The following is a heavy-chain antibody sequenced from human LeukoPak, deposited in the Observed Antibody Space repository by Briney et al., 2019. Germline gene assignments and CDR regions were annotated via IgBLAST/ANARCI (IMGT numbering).Heavy chain of an antibody. CDR3: ARLGAAMYDAFDI. J-gene: IGHJ3*02. CDR2: IYYSRST. D-gene: IGHD1-26*01. CDR1: GGSISSTSYY. Sequence: TWETLSLTCTVSGGSISSTSYYWGCLPQPPGKGLEWIGTIYYSRSTYYNPSLKSRVNISVDTSKNQFSLKLSPVTAADTAVYYCARLGAAMYDAFDIWLQGRMLTVS. V-gene: IGHV4-39*01.